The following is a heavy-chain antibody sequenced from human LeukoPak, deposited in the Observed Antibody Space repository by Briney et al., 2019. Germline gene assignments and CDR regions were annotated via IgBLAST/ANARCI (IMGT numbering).Heavy chain of an antibody. J-gene: IGHJ3*02. CDR3: AREGRIESIVVVPAADAFDI. D-gene: IGHD2-2*01. Sequence: ASVKVSCKASGYTFTSYYMHWVRQAPGQGLEWMGIINPSGGSTSYAQKFQGRVTVTRDTSTSTVYLDLNSLRSEDTAVYYCAREGRIESIVVVPAADAFDIWGQGTMVTVSS. V-gene: IGHV1-46*01. CDR2: INPSGGST. CDR1: GYTFTSYY.